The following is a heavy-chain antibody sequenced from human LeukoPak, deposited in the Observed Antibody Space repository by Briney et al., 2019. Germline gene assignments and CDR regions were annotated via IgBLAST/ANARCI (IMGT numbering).Heavy chain of an antibody. CDR2: FDPEDGET. D-gene: IGHD3-10*01. V-gene: IGHV1-24*01. J-gene: IGHJ5*02. Sequence: GASVTVSCKVSGYTLTELSMHWVRQAPGKGLEWMGGFDPEDGETIYAQRFQGRVTMTEDTSTDTAYMELSSLRSEDTAVYYCATASYGSGSYYNRCWFDPWGQGTLVTVSS. CDR3: ATASYGSGSYYNRCWFDP. CDR1: GYTLTELS.